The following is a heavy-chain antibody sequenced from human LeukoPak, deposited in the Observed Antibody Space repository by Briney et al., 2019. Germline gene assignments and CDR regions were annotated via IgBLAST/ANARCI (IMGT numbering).Heavy chain of an antibody. CDR3: ARHDSNFAWFDP. J-gene: IGHJ5*02. CDR1: GGSFGGYY. CDR2: IYYSGST. V-gene: IGHV4-34*01. Sequence: SETLSLTCAVYGGSFGGYYWSWIRQPPGKGLEWIGSIYYSGSTYYSPSLKSRVTISVDTSKNQFSLKLSSVTAADTALYYCARHDSNFAWFDPWGQGILVTVSS. D-gene: IGHD4-11*01.